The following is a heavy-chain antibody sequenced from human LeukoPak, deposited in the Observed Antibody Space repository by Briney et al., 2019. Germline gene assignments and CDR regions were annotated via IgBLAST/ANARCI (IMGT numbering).Heavy chain of an antibody. CDR2: IYSGGST. J-gene: IGHJ3*02. CDR3: ARKQWELGAFDI. V-gene: IGHV3-53*01. Sequence: SGGSLRLSCAASGFTVSSNFMSWVRQAPGKGLEWVSVIYSGGSTYYADSVKGRFTISRDNSKNTLYLQMNSLRAEDTAVYYCARKQWELGAFDIWGQGTMVTVSS. D-gene: IGHD1-26*01. CDR1: GFTVSSNF.